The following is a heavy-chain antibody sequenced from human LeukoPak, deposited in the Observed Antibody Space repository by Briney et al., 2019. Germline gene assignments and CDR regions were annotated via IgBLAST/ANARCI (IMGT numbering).Heavy chain of an antibody. CDR1: GYSITSYW. D-gene: IGHD4-17*01. Sequence: GESLKISCKGSGYSITSYWIAWVRQMPGKGLEWMGIIYPGDSDTRYSPSFQGLVTISADKSISTAYLQWSSLKASDTAMYYCARHFRSNGDYGPPDYWGQGTLVTVSS. CDR2: IYPGDSDT. V-gene: IGHV5-51*01. J-gene: IGHJ4*02. CDR3: ARHFRSNGDYGPPDY.